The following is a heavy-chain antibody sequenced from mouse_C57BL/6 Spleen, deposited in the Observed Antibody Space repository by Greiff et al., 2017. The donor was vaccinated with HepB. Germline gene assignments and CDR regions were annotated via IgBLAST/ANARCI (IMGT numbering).Heavy chain of an antibody. D-gene: IGHD1-1*01. CDR3: ARSGSSPHRYFDV. CDR2: ISDGGSYT. J-gene: IGHJ1*03. V-gene: IGHV5-4*03. Sequence: EVKLVESGGGLVKPGGSLKLSCAASGFTFSSYAMSWVRQTPEKRLEWVATISDGGSYTYYPDNVKGRFTISRDNAKNNLYLQMSHLKSEDTAMYYCARSGSSPHRYFDVWGTGTTVTVSS. CDR1: GFTFSSYA.